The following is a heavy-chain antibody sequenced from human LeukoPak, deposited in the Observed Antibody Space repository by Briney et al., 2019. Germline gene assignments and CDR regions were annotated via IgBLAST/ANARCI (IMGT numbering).Heavy chain of an antibody. CDR2: IYYSGST. CDR3: ARGRDYYYYGMDV. V-gene: IGHV4-59*01. J-gene: IGHJ6*02. CDR1: GGSISSYY. Sequence: SETLSLTCTVSGGSISSYYWSWIRQPPGKGLEWIGYIYYSGSTNYNPSLKSRVTISVDTSKNQFSLKLSSVTAADTAVYYCARGRDYYYYGMDVWGRGTTVTVSS.